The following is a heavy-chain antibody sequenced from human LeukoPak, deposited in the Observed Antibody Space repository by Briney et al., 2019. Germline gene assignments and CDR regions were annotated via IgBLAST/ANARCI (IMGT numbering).Heavy chain of an antibody. D-gene: IGHD1-26*01. J-gene: IGHJ4*02. Sequence: PGGSLRLSCAASGFTFSSYGMHWVRQAPGKGLEWVAVIWYDGSNKYYADSVKGRFTISRDNSKNTLYLQMNSLRAEDTAVYYCARGALSESYPYYFDYWGQGTLVTVSS. CDR3: ARGALSESYPYYFDY. CDR2: IWYDGSNK. V-gene: IGHV3-33*01. CDR1: GFTFSSYG.